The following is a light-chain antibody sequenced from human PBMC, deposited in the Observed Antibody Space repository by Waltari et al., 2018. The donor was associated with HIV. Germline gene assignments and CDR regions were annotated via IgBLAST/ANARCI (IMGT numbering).Light chain of an antibody. Sequence: QSALTQPASVSGSPGQSITISCTGTSSDVGSYNLVSWYQQHPGKAPKLMIYEGSKRPSGVSNLCSGSKSGNTASLTISGRQAEDEADYYCCSYAGSSTVVFGGGTKLTVL. CDR1: SSDVGSYNL. CDR3: CSYAGSSTVV. J-gene: IGLJ2*01. CDR2: EGS. V-gene: IGLV2-23*01.